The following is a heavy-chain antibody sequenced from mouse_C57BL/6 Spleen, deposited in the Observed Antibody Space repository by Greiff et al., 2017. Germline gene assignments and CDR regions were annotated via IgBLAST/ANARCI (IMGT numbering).Heavy chain of an antibody. Sequence: VQGVESGAELARPGASVKLSCKASGYTFTSYGISWVKQRTGQGLEWIGEIYPRSGNTYYNEKFKGKATLTADKSSSTAYMELRSLTSEDSAVYFCARWGGLLYYLDYWGQGTTLTVSS. V-gene: IGHV1-81*01. CDR2: IYPRSGNT. D-gene: IGHD1-1*01. J-gene: IGHJ2*01. CDR1: GYTFTSYG. CDR3: ARWGGLLYYLDY.